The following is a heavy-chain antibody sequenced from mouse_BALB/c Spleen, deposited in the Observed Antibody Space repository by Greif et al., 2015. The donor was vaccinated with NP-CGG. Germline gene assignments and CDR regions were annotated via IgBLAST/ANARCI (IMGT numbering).Heavy chain of an antibody. J-gene: IGHJ3*01. Sequence: QVQLKQSGAELVKPGASVKLSCKASGYTFTSYWMHWVKQRPGQGLEWIGEINPSNGRTNYNEKFKSKATLTVDKSSSTAYMQLSSLTSEDSAVYYCARRDRYDRFAYWGQGTLVTVSA. V-gene: IGHV1S81*02. D-gene: IGHD2-14*01. CDR2: INPSNGRT. CDR3: ARRDRYDRFAY. CDR1: GYTFTSYW.